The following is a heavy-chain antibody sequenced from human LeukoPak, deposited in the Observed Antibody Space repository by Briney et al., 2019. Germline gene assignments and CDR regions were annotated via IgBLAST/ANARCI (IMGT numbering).Heavy chain of an antibody. CDR3: ARARGRTIFGVVAFRQYGMDV. D-gene: IGHD3-3*01. CDR2: IYYSGST. Sequence: SETLSLTCTVSGGSISSSSYYWGWIRQPPGKGLEWIGSIYYSGSTYYNPSLKSRVTISVDTSKNQFSLKLSSVTAADTAVYYCARARGRTIFGVVAFRQYGMDVWGQGTTVTVSS. V-gene: IGHV4-39*07. J-gene: IGHJ6*02. CDR1: GGSISSSSYY.